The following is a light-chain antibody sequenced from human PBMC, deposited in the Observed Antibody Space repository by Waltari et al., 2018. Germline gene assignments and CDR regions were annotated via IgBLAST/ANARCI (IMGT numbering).Light chain of an antibody. J-gene: IGKJ2*01. CDR1: QNIDNL. CDR2: SAS. Sequence: DIQMTQSPSSVSASVGDRVTIACRARQNIDNLLNWYQHKPVEAPQVLVFSASTLQDGVPSRFSASASGTHFTLTIGSLQPEDFATYYCQQSHSPPFTFGQGT. V-gene: IGKV1-39*01. CDR3: QQSHSPPFT.